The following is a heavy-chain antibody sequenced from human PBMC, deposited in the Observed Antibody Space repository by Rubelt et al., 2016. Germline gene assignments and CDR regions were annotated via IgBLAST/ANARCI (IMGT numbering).Heavy chain of an antibody. CDR3: ARDQLALYAFDI. CDR2: ISAYDGNT. J-gene: IGHJ3*02. V-gene: IGHV1-18*01. CDR1: GYTFTSYG. Sequence: QVQLVQSGAEVKKHGASVKVSCKASGYTFTSYGISWVRQAPGQGLEWMGWISAYDGNTNYAQKLQGRVTMTTDTSTCTAYMERRSLGSDDTAVYFCARDQLALYAFDIWGQGTMVTVSS. D-gene: IGHD1-1*01.